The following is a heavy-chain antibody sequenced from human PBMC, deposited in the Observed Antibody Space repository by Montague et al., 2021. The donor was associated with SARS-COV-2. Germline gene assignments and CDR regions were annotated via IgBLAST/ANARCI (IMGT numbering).Heavy chain of an antibody. V-gene: IGHV4-59*01. D-gene: IGHD1-1*01. CDR1: GDSITTYY. CDR2: IYDTGTT. CDR3: ARAQPTCFIANCVIYFDY. Sequence: SETLSLTCSVSGDSITTYYWSWIRQSPGRGLELIGHIYDTGTTKYNPSLKSRVTISVYTSRWQFSLKLKSVTAADTAVYYCARAQPTCFIANCVIYFDYWGQGALVTVSS. J-gene: IGHJ4*02.